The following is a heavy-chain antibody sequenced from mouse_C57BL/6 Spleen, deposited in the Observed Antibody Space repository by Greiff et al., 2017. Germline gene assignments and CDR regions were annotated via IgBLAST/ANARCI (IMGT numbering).Heavy chain of an antibody. J-gene: IGHJ4*01. V-gene: IGHV1-82*01. Sequence: QVQLKESGPELVKPGASVKISCKASGYAFSSSWMNWVKQRPGKGLEWIGRIYPGDGDTNYNGKFKGKATLTADKSSSTAYMQLSSLTSEDSAVYFCARETGTRYYAMDYWGQGTSVTVSS. D-gene: IGHD4-1*01. CDR3: ARETGTRYYAMDY. CDR2: IYPGDGDT. CDR1: GYAFSSSW.